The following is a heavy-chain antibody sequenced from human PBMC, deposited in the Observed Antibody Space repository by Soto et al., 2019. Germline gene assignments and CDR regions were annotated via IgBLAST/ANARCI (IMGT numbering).Heavy chain of an antibody. D-gene: IGHD3-22*01. J-gene: IGHJ3*02. V-gene: IGHV3-13*05. CDR1: GFTFSSYD. CDR2: IGTAGDP. Sequence: GGSLRLSCAASGFTFSSYDMHSVRQATGKGLECVSAIGTAGDPYYPGSVKGRFTICRENAKNTLYLQMNSLRAGDTAVYYCARGLNYYDSSGDAFEIWGQGTMVTVSS. CDR3: ARGLNYYDSSGDAFEI.